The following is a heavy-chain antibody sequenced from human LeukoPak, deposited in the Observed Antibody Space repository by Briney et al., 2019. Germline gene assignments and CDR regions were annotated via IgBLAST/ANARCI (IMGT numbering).Heavy chain of an antibody. CDR1: GFTFSSYS. V-gene: IGHV3-48*02. J-gene: IGHJ3*02. D-gene: IGHD2-21*02. CDR3: ARDRYCGGDCSDAFDI. Sequence: QPGGSLRLSCAASGFTFSSYSMNWVCQVPGKGLEWVSYISSSSSAIYYTHSVRGRFTISRDNAKTSLYLQMNSLRDEDTAVYYCARDRYCGGDCSDAFDIWGRGTTVTVSS. CDR2: ISSSSSAI.